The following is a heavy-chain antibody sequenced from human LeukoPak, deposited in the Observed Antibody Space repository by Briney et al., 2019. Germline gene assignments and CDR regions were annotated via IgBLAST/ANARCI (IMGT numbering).Heavy chain of an antibody. D-gene: IGHD3-22*01. CDR1: GFTFSNYG. Sequence: GGSLRLSCATSGFTFSNYGMHWVRQAPGKGLEWVAVIWYDGSRKYYADSVKGRFTISRDDSKNMLYLQMNSLRAEDTAVYYCAEVNTDWGQGTLVTVSS. V-gene: IGHV3-33*01. J-gene: IGHJ4*02. CDR2: IWYDGSRK. CDR3: AEVNTD.